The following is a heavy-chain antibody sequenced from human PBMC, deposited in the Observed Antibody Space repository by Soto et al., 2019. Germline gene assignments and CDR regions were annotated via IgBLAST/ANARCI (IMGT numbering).Heavy chain of an antibody. J-gene: IGHJ4*02. V-gene: IGHV4-59*01. CDR3: ERSKGGYNPGGFDY. CDR1: GGSISSYY. D-gene: IGHD5-12*01. CDR2: IYYSGST. Sequence: PSETLSLTCTVSGGSISSYYWSWIRQPPGKGLEWIGYIYYSGSTNYNPSLKSRVTISVDTSKNQFSLKLSSVTAADTAVYYCERSKGGYNPGGFDYWGQGTLVTVSS.